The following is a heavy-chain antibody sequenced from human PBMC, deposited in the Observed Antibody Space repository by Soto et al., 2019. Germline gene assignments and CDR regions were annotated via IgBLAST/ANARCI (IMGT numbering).Heavy chain of an antibody. CDR1: GNSVSSNTAA. J-gene: IGHJ5*02. CDR3: ARRVAGRGLDL. D-gene: IGHD1-26*01. CDR2: TYYRSNWRH. Sequence: SQTLSLTCDISGNSVSSNTAAWNWIRSSPSRGLEWLGRTYYRSNWRHDYAVSVKSRITVNPDTSKNHFSLQLNSVTPDDTAVYYCARRVAGRGLDLWGQGTLVTVSS. V-gene: IGHV6-1*01.